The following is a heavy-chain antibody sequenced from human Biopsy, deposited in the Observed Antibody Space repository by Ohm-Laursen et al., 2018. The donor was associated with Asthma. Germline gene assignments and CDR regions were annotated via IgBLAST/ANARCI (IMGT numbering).Heavy chain of an antibody. J-gene: IGHJ5*02. CDR2: IHHSGTS. D-gene: IGHD6-19*01. V-gene: IGHV4-30-4*02. CDR1: GDSITSGGCC. Sequence: SDTLSLTCAVSGDSITSGGCCWNWIRQHPGKGLEWIGYIHHSGTSYFNPPLKGGVTISVDTSKNQFSLKLSSVTAADTAVYYCARASVAASSNWFDPWGQGTLVTVSS. CDR3: ARASVAASSNWFDP.